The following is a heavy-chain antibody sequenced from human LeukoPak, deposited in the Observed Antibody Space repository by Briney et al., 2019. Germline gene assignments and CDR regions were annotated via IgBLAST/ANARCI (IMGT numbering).Heavy chain of an antibody. CDR3: ARDSSGYFEFDH. Sequence: ASVKVSCKASGYTFTSYDINWVRQAPGQGLEWMGWISPNSGGTNYAQKFRGRVTMTRDTSINTAYMELSSLRSDDAAVYYCARDSSGYFEFDHWGQGTLVTVSS. D-gene: IGHD3-22*01. J-gene: IGHJ5*02. CDR2: ISPNSGGT. CDR1: GYTFTSYD. V-gene: IGHV1-2*02.